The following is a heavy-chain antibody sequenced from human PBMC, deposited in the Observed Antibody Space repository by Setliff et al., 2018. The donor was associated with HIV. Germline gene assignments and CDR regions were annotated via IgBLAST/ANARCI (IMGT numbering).Heavy chain of an antibody. V-gene: IGHV1-2*02. CDR2: INPNRGGT. CDR3: AREGFGNTGDIAMAVLDY. J-gene: IGHJ4*02. CDR1: GYTFTGYY. D-gene: IGHD5-18*01. Sequence: ASVKVSCKASGYTFTGYYMHWVRQAPGQGLEWMGWINPNRGGTNYAQKFQGRVTMTRETSITTAYMELSRLTSEDTGVYYCAREGFGNTGDIAMAVLDYWGQGTMVTVSS.